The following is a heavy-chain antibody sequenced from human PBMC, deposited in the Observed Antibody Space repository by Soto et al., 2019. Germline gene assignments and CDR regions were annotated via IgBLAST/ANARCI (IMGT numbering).Heavy chain of an antibody. J-gene: IGHJ4*02. D-gene: IGHD3-22*01. V-gene: IGHV3-23*01. CDR2: ISYGGGTT. CDR3: AKNPGYYYDSTGYHFDY. Sequence: PGGSLRLSCAASEFTFSNYAMSWVLQAPGKGLEWVSAISYGGGTTYYADSVKGRFTISRDNSKNTLYLQMNSLRAEDTAVYYCAKNPGYYYDSTGYHFDYSGQGTLVTVSS. CDR1: EFTFSNYA.